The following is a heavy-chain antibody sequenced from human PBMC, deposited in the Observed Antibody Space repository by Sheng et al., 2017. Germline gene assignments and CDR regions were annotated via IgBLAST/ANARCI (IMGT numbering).Heavy chain of an antibody. CDR2: IGGSGGHT. CDR1: GFTFSDHY. CDR3: AKGRIFGVVNPGLDS. D-gene: IGHD3-3*01. Sequence: ESGGGLVKPGGSLRLSCAASGFTFSDHYMSWIRQAPGKGLEWVSGIGGSGGHTYYADSVQGRFTISRDNSKNTLYLQMSSLRADDTAVYYCAKGRIFGVVNPGLDSWGQGTLVTVSS. J-gene: IGHJ4*02. V-gene: IGHV3-11*05.